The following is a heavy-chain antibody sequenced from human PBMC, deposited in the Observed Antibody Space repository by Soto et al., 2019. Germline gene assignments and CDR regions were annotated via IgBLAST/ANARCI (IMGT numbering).Heavy chain of an antibody. Sequence: PGGSLRLSCAASGFTFSDYGMHWVRQTPGKGLEWVAVISSDGSHDFYTDSVKGRFTISRDNAKNSLYLQMNSLRAEDTAVYYCASQNGRWLQNSKYDYWGQGTLVTVSS. D-gene: IGHD5-12*01. CDR2: ISSDGSHD. CDR3: ASQNGRWLQNSKYDY. CDR1: GFTFSDYG. V-gene: IGHV3-30*03. J-gene: IGHJ4*02.